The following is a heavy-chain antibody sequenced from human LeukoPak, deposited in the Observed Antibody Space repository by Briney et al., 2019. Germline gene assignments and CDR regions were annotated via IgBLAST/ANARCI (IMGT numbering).Heavy chain of an antibody. V-gene: IGHV1-69*04. CDR2: IIPIFGIA. CDR1: GGTFSSYA. J-gene: IGHJ4*02. CDR3: ARHREGLLWFGELPHPLDY. Sequence: SVKVSCKASGGTFSSYAISWVRQAPGQGLEWMGRIIPIFGIANYAQKFQGRVTITGDKSTSTAYMELSSLRSEDTAVYYCARHREGLLWFGELPHPLDYWGQGTLVTVSS. D-gene: IGHD3-10*01.